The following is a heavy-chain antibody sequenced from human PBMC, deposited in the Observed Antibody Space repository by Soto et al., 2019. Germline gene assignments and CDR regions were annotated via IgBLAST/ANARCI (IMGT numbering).Heavy chain of an antibody. J-gene: IGHJ3*02. CDR2: INPNSGGT. D-gene: IGHD6-6*01. CDR3: ARRLAARHGAFDI. Sequence: QVQLVQSGAEVKKPGASVKVSCKASGYTFTGYYMHWVRQAPGQGLEWMGWINPNSGGTNYTQKFQGWVTMTRDTSIITAYMELSRLRSDDTAVYYCARRLAARHGAFDIWGQGTMVTVSS. V-gene: IGHV1-2*04. CDR1: GYTFTGYY.